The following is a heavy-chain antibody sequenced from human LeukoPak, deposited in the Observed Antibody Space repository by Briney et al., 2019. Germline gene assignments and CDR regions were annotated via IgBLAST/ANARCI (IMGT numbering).Heavy chain of an antibody. V-gene: IGHV3-74*03. J-gene: IGHJ4*02. CDR1: GFTLSGHW. CDR3: ARSGYYNGYDY. D-gene: IGHD3-10*01. CDR2: ISSGGSFT. Sequence: GGSLTLSCVASGFTLSGHWMHWVRQAPGKGLMGVSRISSGGSFTTYADSVKGRFTISRDIARNTLYLQMNSLTADDTALYYCARSGYYNGYDYWGQGTLVTVSS.